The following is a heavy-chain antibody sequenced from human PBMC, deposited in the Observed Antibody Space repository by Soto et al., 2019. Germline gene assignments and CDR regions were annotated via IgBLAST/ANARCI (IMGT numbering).Heavy chain of an antibody. D-gene: IGHD1-1*01. CDR1: GGSISSGGYS. V-gene: IGHV4-30-2*01. CDR2: IYHSGST. Sequence: SETLSLTCAVSGGSISSGGYSWSWIRQPPGKGLEWIGYIYHSGSTYYNPSLKSRVTISVDKSKNQFSLKLSSVTAADTAVYYCARDQLEGNWFDPWGQGTLVTVSS. J-gene: IGHJ5*02. CDR3: ARDQLEGNWFDP.